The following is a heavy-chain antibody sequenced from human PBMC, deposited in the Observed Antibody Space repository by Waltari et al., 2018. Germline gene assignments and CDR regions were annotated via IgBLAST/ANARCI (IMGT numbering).Heavy chain of an antibody. CDR1: GLTFSRYA. CDR3: AKDFYSTSWSSPDY. Sequence: EVQLLESGGGSIQPGGSLRLSGVASGLTFSRYAMSWVGQAPGKGLEWVSSVSSSGASTYYADSVKGRFTISRDNSKNTLYLQMNSLRADDTAVYFCAKDFYSTSWSSPDYWGQGTLVTVSS. CDR2: VSSSGAST. V-gene: IGHV3-23*01. D-gene: IGHD6-13*01. J-gene: IGHJ4*02.